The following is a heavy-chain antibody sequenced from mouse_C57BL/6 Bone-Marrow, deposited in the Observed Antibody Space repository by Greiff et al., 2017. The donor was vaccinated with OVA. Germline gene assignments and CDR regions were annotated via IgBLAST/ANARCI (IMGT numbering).Heavy chain of an antibody. CDR3: REDYYAMDY. CDR2: IDPETGGS. J-gene: IGHJ4*01. Sequence: VQLQQSGAELVRPGASVTLSCKASGYTFTDYEMHWVKQTPVHGLEWIGAIDPETGGSAYNQKFKGKAILPADKSSSTAYMELRSLTAEESAVYYCREDYYAMDYWGQGTSVTVSS. CDR1: GYTFTDYE. V-gene: IGHV1-15*01.